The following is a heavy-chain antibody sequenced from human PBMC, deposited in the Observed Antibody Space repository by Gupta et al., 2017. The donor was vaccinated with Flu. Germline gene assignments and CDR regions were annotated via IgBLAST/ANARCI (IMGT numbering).Heavy chain of an antibody. J-gene: IGHJ6*02. CDR2: INHSGST. CDR1: GGSFSGYY. CDR3: ARNMVRGVTYYYYGMDV. Sequence: QVQLQQWGAGLLKPSETLSPTCAVYGGSFSGYYWSWIRQPPGKGLEWIGEINHSGSTNYNPSLKSRVTISVDTSKNQFSLKLSSVTAADTAVYYCARNMVRGVTYYYYGMDVWGQGTTVTVSS. V-gene: IGHV4-34*01. D-gene: IGHD3-10*01.